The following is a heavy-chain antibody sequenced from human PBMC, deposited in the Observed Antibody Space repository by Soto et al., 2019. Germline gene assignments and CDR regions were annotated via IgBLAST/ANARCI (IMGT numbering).Heavy chain of an antibody. V-gene: IGHV4-59*01. Sequence: QVQLQESGPGLVKPSETLSLTCTVSGGSISSYYWSWIRQPPGKGLEWIGYIYYSGSTNYNPSLKIRVTISVDTAKNQFSLKLSSVTAADTAVYYCAMVAAAGKEGGDWFDPWGQGTLVTVSS. CDR1: GGSISSYY. J-gene: IGHJ5*02. D-gene: IGHD6-13*01. CDR2: IYYSGST. CDR3: AMVAAAGKEGGDWFDP.